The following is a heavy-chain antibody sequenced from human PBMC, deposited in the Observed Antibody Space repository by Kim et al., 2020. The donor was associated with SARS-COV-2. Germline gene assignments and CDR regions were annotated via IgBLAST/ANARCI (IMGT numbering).Heavy chain of an antibody. D-gene: IGHD2-8*01. V-gene: IGHV3-74*01. CDR2: LNTDSSKS. Sequence: GGSLRLSCAASGFTFSSYWMHWVRQAPGKGLVWVSRLNTDSSKSSYAESVKGRFTISRDNAKNTLHLLMNSLSAEDTAVYYCAKSLVSSVPDSWGQGTLV. J-gene: IGHJ4*02. CDR1: GFTFSSYW. CDR3: AKSLVSSVPDS.